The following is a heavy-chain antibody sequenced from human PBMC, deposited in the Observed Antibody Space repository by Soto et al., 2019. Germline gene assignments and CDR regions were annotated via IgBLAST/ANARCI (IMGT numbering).Heavy chain of an antibody. J-gene: IGHJ3*02. D-gene: IGHD3-22*01. CDR3: ARQSDSRGYYPDAFDI. Sequence: PSETLSLTCTVSGGSISSGGYYWSWIRQHPGKGLEWIGYIYYSGSTYYNPSLKSRVTISVDTSKNQFSLKLSSVTAADTAVYYCARQSDSRGYYPDAFDIWGQGTMVTVSS. CDR1: GGSISSGGYY. CDR2: IYYSGST. V-gene: IGHV4-31*03.